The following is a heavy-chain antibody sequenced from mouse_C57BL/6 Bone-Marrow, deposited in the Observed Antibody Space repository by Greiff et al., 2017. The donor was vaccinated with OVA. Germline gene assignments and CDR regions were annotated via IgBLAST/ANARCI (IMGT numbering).Heavy chain of an antibody. CDR3: AREAITTVVARDYAMDY. CDR1: GFTFSDYG. D-gene: IGHD1-1*01. J-gene: IGHJ4*01. CDR2: ISNLAYSI. V-gene: IGHV5-15*01. Sequence: EVKLVESGGGLVQPGGSLKLSCAASGFTFSDYGMAWVRQAPRKGPEWVAFISNLAYSIYYADTVTGRFTISRENAKNTLYLEMSSLRSEDTAMYYCAREAITTVVARDYAMDYWGQGTSVTVSS.